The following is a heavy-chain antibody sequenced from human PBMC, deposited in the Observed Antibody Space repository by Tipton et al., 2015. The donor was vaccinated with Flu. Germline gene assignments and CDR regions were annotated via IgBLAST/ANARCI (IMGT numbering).Heavy chain of an antibody. J-gene: IGHJ6*02. CDR3: ARDLRIAAAGFYYYYGMDV. V-gene: IGHV4-59*01. CDR2: IYYSGST. D-gene: IGHD6-13*01. CDR1: GGSISSYY. Sequence: LRLSCTVSGGSISSYYWSWIRQPPGKGLEWIGYIYYSGSTNYNPSLKSRVTISVDTSKNQFSLKLSSVTAADTAVYYRARDLRIAAAGFYYYYGMDVWGQGTTVTVPS.